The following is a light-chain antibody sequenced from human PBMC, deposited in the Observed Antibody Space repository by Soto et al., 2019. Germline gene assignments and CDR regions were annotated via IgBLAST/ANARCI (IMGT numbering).Light chain of an antibody. CDR3: QQYGSSPRT. CDR2: GAS. CDR1: QSVSSSY. Sequence: EIVFTQSPGSLSLSPGDSAPLSCRTSQSVSSSYLAWYQQKPGQAPRLLIYGASSRATGIPDRFSGSGSGTDFTLTISRLEPEDFAVYYCQQYGSSPRTFGQGTKVDIK. V-gene: IGKV3-20*01. J-gene: IGKJ1*01.